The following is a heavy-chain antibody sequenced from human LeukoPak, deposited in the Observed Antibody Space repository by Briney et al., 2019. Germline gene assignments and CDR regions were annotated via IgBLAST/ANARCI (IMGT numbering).Heavy chain of an antibody. CDR2: ISSSGSTI. V-gene: IGHV3-11*01. CDR1: GFTFSDYY. J-gene: IGHJ5*02. D-gene: IGHD6-6*01. CDR3: AVLAARKLFDP. Sequence: GGSLRLSCAASGFTFSDYYMSWIRQAPGKGLEWVSYISSSGSTIYYADSVKGRFTISRDNAKNSLYLQMNSLRAEDTAVYYCAVLAARKLFDPWGQGTLVTVPS.